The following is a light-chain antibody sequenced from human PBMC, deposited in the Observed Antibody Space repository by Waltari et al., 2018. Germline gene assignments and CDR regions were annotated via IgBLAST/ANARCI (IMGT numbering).Light chain of an antibody. CDR2: HAA. CDR1: QRVRKY. V-gene: IGKV3-20*01. Sequence: SVKARQRVRKYVAWYQQRPGQAPRLLLYHAAIRATGMPDRFSGSGSGTDFSLTISRLEPEDFVVYYWQKYESLPATCVQVTAVEIK. J-gene: IGKJ1*01. CDR3: QKYESLPAT.